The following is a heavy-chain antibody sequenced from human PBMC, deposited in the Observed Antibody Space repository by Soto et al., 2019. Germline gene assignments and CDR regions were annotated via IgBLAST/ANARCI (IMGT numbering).Heavy chain of an antibody. CDR1: GDSISSGANY. D-gene: IGHD3-9*01. CDR2: IYYSGST. V-gene: IGHV4-30-4*01. J-gene: IGHJ6*02. CDR3: PIVDILTVYGCMDV. Sequence: PSATLSLTCTVSGDSISSGANYWSWIRQPPGKGLEWIGYIYYSGSTYYNPTLKSRVTISVDRSKNLFSLKLSSVTAADTAVYYCPIVDILTVYGCMDVWGQGTTVTVSS.